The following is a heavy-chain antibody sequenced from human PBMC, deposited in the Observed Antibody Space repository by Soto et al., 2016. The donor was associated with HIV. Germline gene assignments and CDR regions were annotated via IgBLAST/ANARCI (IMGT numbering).Heavy chain of an antibody. CDR3: AKDPRILRYFDWALGGHGAFDI. Sequence: EVQLLGSGGGLVQPGGSLRLSCAASGFTFSSYAMSWVRQAPGKGLEWVPAISGSGGSTYYADSVKGRFTISRDNSKNTLYLQMNSLRAEDTAVYYCAKDPRILRYFDWALGGHGAFDIWGQGTMVTVSS. CDR2: ISGSGGST. J-gene: IGHJ3*02. D-gene: IGHD3-9*01. V-gene: IGHV3-23*01. CDR1: GFTFSSYA.